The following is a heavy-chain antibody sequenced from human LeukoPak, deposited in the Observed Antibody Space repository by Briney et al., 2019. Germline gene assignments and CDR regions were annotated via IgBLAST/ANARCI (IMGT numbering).Heavy chain of an antibody. CDR1: GVSISATSYY. CDR3: SSDALSSDF. CDR2: FYYSGTT. V-gene: IGHV4-39*01. J-gene: IGHJ4*02. D-gene: IGHD3-16*02. Sequence: SETVSLTCSVSGVSISATSYYWGWIRQAPGKGLEWIGSFYYSGTTYYNPSPKSRVTISVDTSNNKFFLNLTSVTAADTAVYYCSSDALSSDFWGQGILVTVSA.